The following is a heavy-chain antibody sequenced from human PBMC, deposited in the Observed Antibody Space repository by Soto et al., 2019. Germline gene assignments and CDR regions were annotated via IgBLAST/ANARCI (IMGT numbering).Heavy chain of an antibody. V-gene: IGHV5-10-1*01. CDR1: GYSFTSYW. Sequence: PGESLKISCKGSGYSFTSYWISWVRQMPGKGLEWMGRIDPSDSYTNYSPSFQGHVTISADKSISTAYLQWSSLKASDTAMYYCARRNYGDPYYYGMDVWGQGTTVTV. CDR2: IDPSDSYT. D-gene: IGHD4-17*01. J-gene: IGHJ6*02. CDR3: ARRNYGDPYYYGMDV.